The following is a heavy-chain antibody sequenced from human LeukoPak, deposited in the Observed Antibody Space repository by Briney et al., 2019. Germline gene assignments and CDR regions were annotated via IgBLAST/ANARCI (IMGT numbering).Heavy chain of an antibody. J-gene: IGHJ4*02. CDR2: IYPGDSDT. D-gene: IGHD2-21*02. CDR1: GYDFTTYW. V-gene: IGHV5-51*01. Sequence: GESLKISCKGSGYDFTTYWIGWVRQMPGKGLEWMGIIYPGDSDTRYSQSFQGQVTISADKSINTAYLPWSSLKASDSAMYYCARHRSAAGGDGRRLEYWGQGTLVTVSS. CDR3: ARHRSAAGGDGRRLEY.